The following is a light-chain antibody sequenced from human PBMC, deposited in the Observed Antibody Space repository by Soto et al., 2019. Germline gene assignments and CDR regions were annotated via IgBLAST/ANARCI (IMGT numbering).Light chain of an antibody. CDR1: SGHSSYA. CDR2: LNSDGSH. J-gene: IGLJ2*01. V-gene: IGLV4-69*01. Sequence: QLVLTQSPSAYASLGASVKLTCTLSSGHSSYAIAWHQQQPEKGPRYLMKLNSDGSHSKGDGIPDRFSGSSSGAERYLPISSLQSEDEADYYCQTWGTGIQVFVGGTKVTVL. CDR3: QTWGTGIQV.